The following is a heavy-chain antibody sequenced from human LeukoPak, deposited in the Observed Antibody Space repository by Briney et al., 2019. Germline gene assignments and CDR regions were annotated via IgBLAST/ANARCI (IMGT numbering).Heavy chain of an antibody. Sequence: SETLSLTCTVSGGSISSSSYYWGWIRQPPGKGLEWIGSIYYSGSTYYNPSLKSRVTISVDTSKNQFSLKLSSVTAADTAVYYCARVEYSSSLYYYYYMDVRGKGTTVTVSS. V-gene: IGHV4-39*07. CDR2: IYYSGST. J-gene: IGHJ6*03. CDR3: ARVEYSSSLYYYYYMDV. D-gene: IGHD6-6*01. CDR1: GGSISSSSYY.